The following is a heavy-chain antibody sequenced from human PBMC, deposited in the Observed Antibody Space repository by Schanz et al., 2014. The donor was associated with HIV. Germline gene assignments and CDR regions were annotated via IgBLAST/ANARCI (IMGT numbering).Heavy chain of an antibody. V-gene: IGHV3-33*01. Sequence: QVPLVESGGGVVQPGRSLRLSCAASGFPFSSFAMHWVRPAPGKGLGWVAVIWYDGSNKYYGDSVQGRFTISRDNSKNTLYLQMNSLRAEDTAVYYCYGDESGYWGQGTLVTVSS. J-gene: IGHJ4*02. D-gene: IGHD4-17*01. CDR2: IWYDGSNK. CDR3: YGDESGY. CDR1: GFPFSSFA.